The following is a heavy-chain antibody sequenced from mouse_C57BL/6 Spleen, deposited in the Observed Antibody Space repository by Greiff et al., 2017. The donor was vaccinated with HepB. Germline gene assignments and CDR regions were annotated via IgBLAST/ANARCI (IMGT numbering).Heavy chain of an antibody. V-gene: IGHV1-82*01. D-gene: IGHD1-1*01. CDR1: GYAFSSSW. CDR3: AAVITTVDFDY. J-gene: IGHJ2*01. Sequence: QVQLQQSGPELVKPGASVKISCKASGYAFSSSWLNWVKQRPGKGLEWIGRIYPGDGDTNYNEKFKGKATLTADKSSSTAYMQLSSLTSEDSAVYFCAAVITTVDFDYWGQGTTLTVSS. CDR2: IYPGDGDT.